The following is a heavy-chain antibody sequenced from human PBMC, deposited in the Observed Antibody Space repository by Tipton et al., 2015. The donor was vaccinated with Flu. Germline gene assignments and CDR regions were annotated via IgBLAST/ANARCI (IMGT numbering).Heavy chain of an antibody. CDR2: IKNDGTAK. V-gene: IGHV3-7*01. Sequence: TLRLSCAASGFTFTGYWMSWVRQAPGKGLECVAKIKNDGTAKYYVDSMKGRFSISRDNAKKSVYLQMNSLMAEDTAIYYCVRGSGWLDPWGQGTLVTVSS. CDR3: VRGSGWLDP. CDR1: GFTFTGYW. J-gene: IGHJ5*02.